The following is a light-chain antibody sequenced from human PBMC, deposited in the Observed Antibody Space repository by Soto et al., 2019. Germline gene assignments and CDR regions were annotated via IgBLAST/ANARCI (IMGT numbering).Light chain of an antibody. V-gene: IGKV3-11*01. CDR2: DAS. J-gene: IGKJ5*01. CDR3: QQRSNWRGT. CDR1: QSVSSY. Sequence: EIVLKQSPVTLSLYPGERATLSCRASQSVSSYLAWYQQKPGQAPRLLIYDASNRATGIPARFSGSGSGTDFTLTISSLEPEDFAVYYCQQRSNWRGTFGQGTRLEIK.